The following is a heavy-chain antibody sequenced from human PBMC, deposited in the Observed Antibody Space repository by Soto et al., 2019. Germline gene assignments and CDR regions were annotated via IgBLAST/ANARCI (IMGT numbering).Heavy chain of an antibody. V-gene: IGHV3-64*01. CDR3: ARGGEKRYYYYYYMDV. CDR1: GFTFSSYA. D-gene: IGHD6-25*01. Sequence: GGSLRLSCAASGFTFSSYAMHWVRQAPGKGLEYVSAISSNGGSTYYANSVKGRFTISRDNSKNTLYLQMGSLRAEDMAVYYCARGGEKRYYYYYYMDVWGKGTTVTVSS. CDR2: ISSNGGST. J-gene: IGHJ6*03.